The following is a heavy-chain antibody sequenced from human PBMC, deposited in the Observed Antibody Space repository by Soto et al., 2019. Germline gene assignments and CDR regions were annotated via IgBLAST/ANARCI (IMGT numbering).Heavy chain of an antibody. Sequence: QVQLQESGPGLVKPSETLSLTCSVSGGSISGYLWSWIRQPPGKGLEWIGYIYYSGSADYNPSLKSRVSISVDTSKDQFSLKLTSVTAADTAVYYCARDKGAYSSSAGEYYYGMDVWGQGTTVTVSS. CDR1: GGSISGYL. CDR2: IYYSGSA. CDR3: ARDKGAYSSSAGEYYYGMDV. D-gene: IGHD3-22*01. J-gene: IGHJ6*02. V-gene: IGHV4-59*01.